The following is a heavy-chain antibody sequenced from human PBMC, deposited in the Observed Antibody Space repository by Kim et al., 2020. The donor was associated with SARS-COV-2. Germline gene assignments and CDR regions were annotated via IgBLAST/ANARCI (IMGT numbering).Heavy chain of an antibody. CDR1: GFTFSDYY. CDR3: AREDVEVVPAAINAFDI. CDR2: ISSSGSTI. D-gene: IGHD2-2*01. V-gene: IGHV3-11*01. Sequence: GGSLRLSCAASGFTFSDYYMSWIRQAPGKGLEWVSYISSSGSTIYYADSVKGRFTISRDNAKNSLYLQMNSLRAEDTAVYYCAREDVEVVPAAINAFDIWGQGTMVTVSS. J-gene: IGHJ3*02.